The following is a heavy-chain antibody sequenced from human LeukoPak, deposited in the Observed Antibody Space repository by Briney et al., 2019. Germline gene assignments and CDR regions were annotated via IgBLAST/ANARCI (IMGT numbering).Heavy chain of an antibody. Sequence: SETLSLTCTVSGGSISSYYWSWIRQPPGKGLEWIGYIYYSGSTNYNPSLKSRVTISVDTSKNQFSLKLSSVTAADTAVYYCARQPSSSPHIDVWGKGTTVTVSS. CDR2: IYYSGST. CDR1: GGSISSYY. CDR3: ARQPSSSPHIDV. V-gene: IGHV4-59*08. D-gene: IGHD6-6*01. J-gene: IGHJ6*03.